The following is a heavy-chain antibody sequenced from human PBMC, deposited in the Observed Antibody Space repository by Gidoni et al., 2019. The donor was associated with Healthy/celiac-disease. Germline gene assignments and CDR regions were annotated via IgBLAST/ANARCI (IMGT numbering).Heavy chain of an antibody. V-gene: IGHV1-2*02. CDR3: ARDLIRSGPLRGLALVDY. CDR2: INPNSGGT. J-gene: IGHJ4*02. Sequence: QVQLVQSGAEVKKPGASVKVSCKASGYTFTGSYLHWVRQAPGQGLEWMGWINPNSGGTNYAQKFQGRVTMTRDTSISTAYMELSRLRSDDTAVYYCARDLIRSGPLRGLALVDYWGQGTLVTVSS. CDR1: GYTFTGSY. D-gene: IGHD2-15*01.